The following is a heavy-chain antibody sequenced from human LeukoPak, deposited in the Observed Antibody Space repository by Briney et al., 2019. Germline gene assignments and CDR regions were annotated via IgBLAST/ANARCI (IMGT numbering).Heavy chain of an antibody. V-gene: IGHV4-39*07. CDR3: ARGSEYSEIFDY. Sequence: PSETLSLTCTVSGGSISSSSYYWGWIRQPPGKGLEWIGSIYYSGSTYYNPSLKSRVTISVDTSKNQFSLKLSSVTAEDTAVYYCARGSEYSEIFDYWGQGTLVTVSS. J-gene: IGHJ4*02. CDR2: IYYSGST. CDR1: GGSISSSSYY. D-gene: IGHD6-6*01.